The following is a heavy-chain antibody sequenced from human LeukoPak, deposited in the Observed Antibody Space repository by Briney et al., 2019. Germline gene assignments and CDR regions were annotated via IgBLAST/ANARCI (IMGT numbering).Heavy chain of an antibody. CDR2: INHSGST. Sequence: SETLSLTCAVYGGSFSGYYWSWIRQPPGKGLEWIGEINHSGSTNYNPSLKSRVTISVDTSKNQFSLKLSSVAAADTAVYYCARGSRSSGYYPAVRWFDPWGQGTLVTVSS. V-gene: IGHV4-34*01. CDR3: ARGSRSSGYYPAVRWFDP. CDR1: GGSFSGYY. J-gene: IGHJ5*02. D-gene: IGHD3-22*01.